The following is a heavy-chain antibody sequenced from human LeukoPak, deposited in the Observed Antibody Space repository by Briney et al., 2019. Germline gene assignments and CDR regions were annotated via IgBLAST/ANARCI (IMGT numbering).Heavy chain of an antibody. D-gene: IGHD6-19*01. Sequence: GGSLRLSCAASGFTFSSYAMSWVRQAPGKGLEWVSAISGSGGSTYYADSVKGRFTISRDNSKNTLYLQMNSLRAEDTAVYYCAKETSSRRIAVAGTFDYWGQGTLVTVSS. J-gene: IGHJ4*02. V-gene: IGHV3-23*01. CDR2: ISGSGGST. CDR1: GFTFSSYA. CDR3: AKETSSRRIAVAGTFDY.